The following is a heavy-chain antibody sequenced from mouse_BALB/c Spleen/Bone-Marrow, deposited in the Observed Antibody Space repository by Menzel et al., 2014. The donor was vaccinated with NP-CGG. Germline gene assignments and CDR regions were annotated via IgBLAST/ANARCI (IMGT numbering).Heavy chain of an antibody. CDR2: IWRDGST. CDR3: ARDSFGITRALDY. CDR1: GFSLTGYG. V-gene: IGHV2-6-7*01. Sequence: VQRVESGPGLVAPSQSLSITCTVSGFSLTGYGVSWVRQTPGKGLEWLGIIWRDGSTDYNSALKSSLSTSKDNSKSQVFLEMNSLQTDDTAGYYCARDSFGITRALDYWGQGTSVTVSS. J-gene: IGHJ4*01. D-gene: IGHD2-4*01.